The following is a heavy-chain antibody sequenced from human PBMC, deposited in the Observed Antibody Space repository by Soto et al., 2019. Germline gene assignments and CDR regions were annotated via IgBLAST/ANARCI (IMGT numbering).Heavy chain of an antibody. CDR1: GFTFSSYG. Sequence: QVQLVESGGGVVQPGRSLRLSCAASGFTFSSYGMHWVRQAPGKGLEWVAVIWYDGSNKYYADSVKGRFTISRDNSKNTLYLQMNSLRAEDTGVYYCERDLSGVFDYWGQGTLVTVSS. D-gene: IGHD7-27*01. CDR2: IWYDGSNK. J-gene: IGHJ4*02. CDR3: ERDLSGVFDY. V-gene: IGHV3-33*01.